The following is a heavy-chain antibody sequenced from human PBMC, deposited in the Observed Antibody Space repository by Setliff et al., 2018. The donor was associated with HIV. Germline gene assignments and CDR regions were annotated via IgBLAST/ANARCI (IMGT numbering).Heavy chain of an antibody. CDR2: IMPIFGTA. CDR3: VRGGQYYRSTYYYYYMDV. J-gene: IGHJ6*03. Sequence: SVKVSCKASGGTFSSYVITWVRLAPGQGLEWMGGIMPIFGTANYAQKFQGRVTIIADEFTSTAYMELSSLRSDDTAVYYCVRGGQYYRSTYYYYYMDVWGKGTTVTVSS. V-gene: IGHV1-69*13. CDR1: GGTFSSYV. D-gene: IGHD3-16*02.